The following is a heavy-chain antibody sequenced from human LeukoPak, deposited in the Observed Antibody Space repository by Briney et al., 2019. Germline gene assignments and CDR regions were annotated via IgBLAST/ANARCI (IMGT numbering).Heavy chain of an antibody. CDR1: GYTFTNYA. V-gene: IGHV1-69*13. D-gene: IGHD3-22*01. Sequence: SVKVSCKASGYTFTNYAISWVRQAPGQGLEWMGGIIPIFGTANYAQKFPGRVTITANESTSTAYMELSSLRSEDTAVYYCARDGGVDYYDSSGRIFDYWGQGTLVTVSS. CDR2: IIPIFGTA. J-gene: IGHJ4*02. CDR3: ARDGGVDYYDSSGRIFDY.